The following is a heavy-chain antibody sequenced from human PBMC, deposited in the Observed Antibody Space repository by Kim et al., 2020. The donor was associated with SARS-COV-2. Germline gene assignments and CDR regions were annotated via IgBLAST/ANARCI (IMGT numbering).Heavy chain of an antibody. CDR3: XGERAAPPPRHDAFDS. CDR1: GYTFTGYY. Sequence: ASVKVSCKASGYTFTGYYMHWVRQAPGQGLEWMGWINPNSGGTNYAQKFPGRVTKTRDTSISTAYMELRRLRSDDTAXYYCXGERAAPPPRHDAFDSWGQGTXXTVSS. CDR2: INPNSGGT. D-gene: IGHD2-15*01. J-gene: IGHJ3*02. V-gene: IGHV1-2*02.